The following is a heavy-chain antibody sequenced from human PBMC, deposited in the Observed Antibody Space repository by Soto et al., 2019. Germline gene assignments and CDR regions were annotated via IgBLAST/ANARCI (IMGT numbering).Heavy chain of an antibody. CDR3: AKAGSSSSWFEMDV. CDR1: GFTFSSYG. CDR2: ISYDGSNK. D-gene: IGHD6-13*01. V-gene: IGHV3-30*18. J-gene: IGHJ6*02. Sequence: GGSLRLSCAASGFTFSSYGMHWVRQAPGKGLEWVAVISYDGSNKYYADSVKGRFTISRDNSKNTLYLQMNSLRAEDTAVYYCAKAGSSSSWFEMDVWGQGTTVTVSS.